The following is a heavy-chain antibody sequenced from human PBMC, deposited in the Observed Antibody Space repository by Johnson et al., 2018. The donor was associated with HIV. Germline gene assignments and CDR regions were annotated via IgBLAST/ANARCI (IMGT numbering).Heavy chain of an antibody. CDR3: AKDRTSAQSAFDI. J-gene: IGHJ3*02. D-gene: IGHD1-1*01. V-gene: IGHV3-66*01. CDR2: VYSGGSI. CDR1: GFSVSSNY. Sequence: VQLVESGGGLVQPGGSLRLSCATSGFSVSSNYMSWVRQAPGKGLEWVSVVYSGGSIYYADSVKGRFTISRDNSKNTPYLQMNSLRAEDTAVYYWAKDRTSAQSAFDIWGQGTMVTVSS.